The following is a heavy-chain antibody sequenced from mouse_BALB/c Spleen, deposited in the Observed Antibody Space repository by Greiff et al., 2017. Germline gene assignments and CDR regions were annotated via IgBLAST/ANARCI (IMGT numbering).Heavy chain of an antibody. CDR3: AIYDYDWFAY. CDR1: GFSLTSYG. V-gene: IGHV2-9*02. J-gene: IGHJ3*01. CDR2: IWAGGST. Sequence: VQLQESGPGLVAPSQSLSITCTVSGFSLTSYGVHWVRQPPGKGLEWLGVIWAGGSTNYNSALMSRLSISKDNSKSQVFLKMNSLQTDDTAMYYCAIYDYDWFAYWGQGTLVTVSA. D-gene: IGHD2-4*01.